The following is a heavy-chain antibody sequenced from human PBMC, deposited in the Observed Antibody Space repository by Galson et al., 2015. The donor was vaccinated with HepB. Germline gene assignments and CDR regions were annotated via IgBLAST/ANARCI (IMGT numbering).Heavy chain of an antibody. CDR2: ISYDGSNK. CDR1: GFTFSSYT. Sequence: SLRLSCAASGFTFSSYTMHWVRRAPGKGLQWVSIISYDGSNKYYADSVKGRFTISRDTSKNTLYLRMNSLRAEDTAVYYCARGQTSSSWYYFDYWGQGTLVTVSS. D-gene: IGHD6-13*01. CDR3: ARGQTSSSWYYFDY. V-gene: IGHV3-30*01. J-gene: IGHJ4*02.